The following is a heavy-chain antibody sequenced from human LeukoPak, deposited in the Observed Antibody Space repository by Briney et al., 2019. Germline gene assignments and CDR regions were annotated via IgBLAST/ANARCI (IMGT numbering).Heavy chain of an antibody. CDR3: ARSGAYKSPPAY. D-gene: IGHD4-17*01. CDR2: IYYSGST. CDR1: GGSISSYY. V-gene: IGHV4-59*01. Sequence: SETLSLTCTVSGGSISSYYWSWIRQPPGKGLEWIGYIYYSGSTNYNPSLKSRVTISVDTSKNQFSLKLSSVTAADTAVYYCARSGAYKSPPAYWRQGSLVTVSS. J-gene: IGHJ4*02.